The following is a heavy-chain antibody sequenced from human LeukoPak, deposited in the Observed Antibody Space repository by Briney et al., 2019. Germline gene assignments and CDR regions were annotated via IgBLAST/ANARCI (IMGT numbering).Heavy chain of an antibody. J-gene: IGHJ6*02. V-gene: IGHV4-34*01. D-gene: IGHD6-19*01. Sequence: SETLSLTCAVYGGSFSGYYWSWIRQPPGKGLEWIGEINHSGSTNYNPSLKSRVTISVDTSKNQLSLKLSSVTAADTAVYYCARADAWLVRYYYYGMDVWGQGTTVTVSS. CDR2: INHSGST. CDR3: ARADAWLVRYYYYGMDV. CDR1: GGSFSGYY.